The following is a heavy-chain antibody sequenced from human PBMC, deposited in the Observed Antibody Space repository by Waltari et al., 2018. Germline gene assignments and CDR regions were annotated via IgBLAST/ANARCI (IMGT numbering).Heavy chain of an antibody. CDR1: GFTFSSYA. CDR2: ISYDGSNK. CDR3: ARASPRFIHDFLSGPRRGMDV. D-gene: IGHD3-3*01. Sequence: QVQLVESGGGVVQPGRSLRLSCAASGFTFSSYAMHWVRPAPGKGLEWVAVISYDGSNKYYADSVKGRFTISRDNSKNTLYLQMNSLRAEDTAVYYCARASPRFIHDFLSGPRRGMDVWGQGTTVTVSS. J-gene: IGHJ6*02. V-gene: IGHV3-30-3*01.